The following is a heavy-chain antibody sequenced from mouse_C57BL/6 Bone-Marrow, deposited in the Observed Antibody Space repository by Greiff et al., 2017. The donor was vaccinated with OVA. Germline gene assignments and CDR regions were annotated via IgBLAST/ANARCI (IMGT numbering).Heavy chain of an antibody. CDR3: ARDGGISYYYAMDY. Sequence: EVKLVESGGGLVKPGGSLKLSCAASGFTFSSYAMSWVRQTPEKRLEWVATISDGGSYTYYPDNVKGRFTISRDNAKNNLYLQMSHLKSEDTAMYYCARDGGISYYYAMDYWGQGTSVTVSS. J-gene: IGHJ4*01. V-gene: IGHV5-4*01. CDR1: GFTFSSYA. CDR2: ISDGGSYT.